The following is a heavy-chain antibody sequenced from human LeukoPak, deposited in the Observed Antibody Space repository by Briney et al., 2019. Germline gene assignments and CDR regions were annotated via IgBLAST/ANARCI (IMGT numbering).Heavy chain of an antibody. CDR2: ISYDGSNK. D-gene: IGHD6-13*01. J-gene: IGHJ4*02. Sequence: PGGSLRLSCAASGFTFSSYAMHWVRQAPGKGLEWVAVISYDGSNKYYADSVKGRFTISRDNSKNTLYLQMNSLRAEDTAVYYCAREGGYSSSWYRLFDYRGQGTLVTVSS. CDR1: GFTFSSYA. CDR3: AREGGYSSSWYRLFDY. V-gene: IGHV3-30-3*01.